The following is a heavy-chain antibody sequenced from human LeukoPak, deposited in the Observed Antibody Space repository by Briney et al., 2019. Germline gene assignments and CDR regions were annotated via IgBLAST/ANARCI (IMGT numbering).Heavy chain of an antibody. V-gene: IGHV1-18*01. CDR3: ARDQGSSNTAIIDY. J-gene: IGHJ4*02. CDR2: ISAYNGNT. Sequence: ASVKVSCQASGYTFTSYGISWVRQAPGQGPEWMGWISAYNGNTNYAQKLQGRVTMTTDTSTSTAYMELRSLRSDDTAVYYCARDQGSSNTAIIDYWGQGTLVTVSS. D-gene: IGHD5-18*01. CDR1: GYTFTSYG.